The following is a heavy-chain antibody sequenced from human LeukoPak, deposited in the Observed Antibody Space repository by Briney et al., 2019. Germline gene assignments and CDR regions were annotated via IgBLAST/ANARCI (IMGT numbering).Heavy chain of an antibody. D-gene: IGHD1-26*01. Sequence: ASVKVSCKASGYSFTGYYIHWVRQAPGQGLEWMGWINPNSGATTYAQKLRGRVTLARDTSISTAYMELNWLRSDDTAVYYCARAIGSQPAYWGRGTLVTVSS. CDR1: GYSFTGYY. V-gene: IGHV1-2*02. CDR2: INPNSGAT. J-gene: IGHJ4*02. CDR3: ARAIGSQPAY.